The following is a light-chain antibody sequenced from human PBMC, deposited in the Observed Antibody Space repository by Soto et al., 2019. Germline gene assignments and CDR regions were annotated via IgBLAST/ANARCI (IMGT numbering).Light chain of an antibody. CDR1: SSNIGAGYD. Sequence: QSVLTHPPSVSGAPGQRVTISCTGSSSNIGAGYDVHWYQQLPGTAPKLLIYGNSNRPSGVPDRFSGSKSGTSASLAITGRQAEDEADYYCQSYDSSLSGSYVFGTGTKVTVL. V-gene: IGLV1-40*01. J-gene: IGLJ1*01. CDR3: QSYDSSLSGSYV. CDR2: GNS.